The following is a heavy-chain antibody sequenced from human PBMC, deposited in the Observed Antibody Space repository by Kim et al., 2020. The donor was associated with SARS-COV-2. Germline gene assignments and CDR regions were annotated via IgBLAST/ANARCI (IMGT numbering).Heavy chain of an antibody. V-gene: IGHV3-30*04. Sequence: GGSLRLSCAASGFIFSGYAMHWVRQAPGKGLEWVAVISYDGNYKYYADSVKGRFTISRDNSRNTLYLQMNSLRAEDTAVYYCARPSGYDSYYYYYGMDVWGQGTTVTVSS. CDR1: GFIFSGYA. J-gene: IGHJ6*02. CDR2: ISYDGNYK. D-gene: IGHD5-12*01. CDR3: ARPSGYDSYYYYYGMDV.